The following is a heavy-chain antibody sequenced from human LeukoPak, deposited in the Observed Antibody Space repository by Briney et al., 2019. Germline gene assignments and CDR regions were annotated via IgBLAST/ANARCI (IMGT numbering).Heavy chain of an antibody. J-gene: IGHJ4*02. D-gene: IGHD3-10*01. CDR3: AREPGMVRGVNKAFDY. CDR1: GYTFTGYY. CDR2: INPNSGGT. Sequence: GASVKVSCKASGYTFTGYYMHWVRQAPGQGLEWTGWINPNSGGTNYAQKFQGRVTMTRDTSISTAYMELSRLRSDDTAVYYCAREPGMVRGVNKAFDYWGQGTLVTVSS. V-gene: IGHV1-2*02.